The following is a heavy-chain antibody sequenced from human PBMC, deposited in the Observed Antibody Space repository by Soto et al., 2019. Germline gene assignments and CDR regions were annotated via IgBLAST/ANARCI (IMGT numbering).Heavy chain of an antibody. CDR1: GYTFTSYD. CDR3: ARGPIHDNIYSNHKYYYYYMDV. V-gene: IGHV1-8*02. Sequence: ASVKVSCKASGYTFTSYDINWVRQATGQGLEWMGWMNPNSGNTGYAQKFQGRVTMTRNTSISTAYMELSSLRSEDTAVYYCARGPIHDNIYSNHKYYYYYMDVWGKGTTVTVSS. J-gene: IGHJ6*03. CDR2: MNPNSGNT. D-gene: IGHD4-4*01.